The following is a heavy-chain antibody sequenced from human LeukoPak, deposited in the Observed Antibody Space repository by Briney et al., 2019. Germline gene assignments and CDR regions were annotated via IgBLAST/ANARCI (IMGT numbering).Heavy chain of an antibody. V-gene: IGHV4-4*07. J-gene: IGHJ4*02. D-gene: IGHD1-26*01. Sequence: SETLSLTCTVSGGSISSYYWSWIRQPAGKGLEWIGRIYTSGSTNYNPSLKSRVTMSVDTSKNQFSLKLSSVTAADTAVYYCARQGYTASYYFLDFWSQGTLVTVSP. CDR2: IYTSGST. CDR1: GGSISSYY. CDR3: ARQGYTASYYFLDF.